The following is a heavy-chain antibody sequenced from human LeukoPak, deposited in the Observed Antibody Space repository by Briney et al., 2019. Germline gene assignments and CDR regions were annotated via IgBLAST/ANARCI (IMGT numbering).Heavy chain of an antibody. V-gene: IGHV3-30*18. Sequence: PGRSLRLSCAASGFIFSSYGMHWVRQAPGKGLEWVAVISYDGSNKYYADSVKGRFTISRDNSKNTLYLQMNSLRAEDTAVYYCAKEIRDYYYYYGMDVWGQGTMVTVSS. CDR1: GFIFSSYG. CDR2: ISYDGSNK. CDR3: AKEIRDYYYYYGMDV. J-gene: IGHJ6*02. D-gene: IGHD3-10*01.